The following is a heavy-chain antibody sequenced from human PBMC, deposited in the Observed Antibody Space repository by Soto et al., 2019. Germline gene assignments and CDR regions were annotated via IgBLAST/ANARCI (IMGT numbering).Heavy chain of an antibody. J-gene: IGHJ4*02. V-gene: IGHV1-18*01. CDR2: ISAYNGNT. CDR1: GYTCTVYG. CDR3: ARELGERTGYFDY. D-gene: IGHD4-17*01. Sequence: KVSCRASGYTCTVYGISWLLQAPGQGLEWMGWISAYNGNTNYAQKLQGRVTMTTDTSTSTAYIELRSLRSDDTAVYYCARELGERTGYFDYWGQGTLVTVSS.